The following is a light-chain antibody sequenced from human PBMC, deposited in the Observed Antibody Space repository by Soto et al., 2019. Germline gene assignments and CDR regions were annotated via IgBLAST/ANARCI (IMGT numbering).Light chain of an antibody. Sequence: EIVLTQSPATLSLSPGERATLSCRASQSVGSSYLAWYQQNPGRAPRLLIYGASRRATGIPDRFSGSGSGTDFTLTISSLEPEDFGVYYCQQRSDWPPSLTFGGGTKVDI. CDR3: QQRSDWPPSLT. J-gene: IGKJ4*01. CDR1: QSVGSSY. CDR2: GAS. V-gene: IGKV3D-20*02.